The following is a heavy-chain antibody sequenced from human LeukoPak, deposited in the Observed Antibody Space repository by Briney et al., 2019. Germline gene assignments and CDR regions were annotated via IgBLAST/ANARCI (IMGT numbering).Heavy chain of an antibody. D-gene: IGHD6-13*01. CDR1: GGSISSGSYY. V-gene: IGHV4-61*02. CDR3: ASTYSSSWLPFDY. J-gene: IGHJ4*02. CDR2: IYTSGST. Sequence: SETLSLTCTVSGGSISSGSYYWSWIRQPAGKGLEWIGRIYTSGSTNYNPSLKSRVTMSVDTSKNQFSLKLSSVTAADTAVYYCASTYSSSWLPFDYWGQGTLVTVSS.